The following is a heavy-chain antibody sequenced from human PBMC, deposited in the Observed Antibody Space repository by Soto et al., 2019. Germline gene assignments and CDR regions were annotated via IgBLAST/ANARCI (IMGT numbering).Heavy chain of an antibody. CDR3: ARDVGVQVLGRNWFGR. Sequence: PGGTLSLSCTVSGFTFSRYSMNWVRQPPRTGMECVSSSSSSSSYIYYADSVKGRFTISRDNAKNSLYLQMNSLRAEDTGVYYCARDVGVQVLGRNWFGRWGQGTL. CDR1: GFTFSRYS. J-gene: IGHJ5*02. V-gene: IGHV3-21*01. CDR2: SSSSSSYI. D-gene: IGHD2-8*01.